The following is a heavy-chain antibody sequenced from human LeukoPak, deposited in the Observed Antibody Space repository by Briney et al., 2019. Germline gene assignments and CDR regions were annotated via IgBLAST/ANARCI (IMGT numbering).Heavy chain of an antibody. V-gene: IGHV3-48*03. D-gene: IGHD1-14*01. J-gene: IGHJ4*02. CDR3: ARSDHRENAGFDY. CDR1: GFTFSSYE. CDR2: ITSSGSTV. Sequence: GGSLRLSCAASGFTFSSYEMNWVRQAPGKGLEWVSYITSSGSTVHYADSVKGRFTISRDNAKNSLYLQMNSLRAEDTAVYYCARSDHRENAGFDYWGQGTLVNVSS.